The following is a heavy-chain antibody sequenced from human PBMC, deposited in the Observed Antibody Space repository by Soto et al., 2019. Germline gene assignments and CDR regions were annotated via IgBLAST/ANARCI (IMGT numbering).Heavy chain of an antibody. Sequence: GASVKVSCKASGYTFTSYGISWVRQAPGQGLEWMGWISAYNGNTNYAQKLQGRVTMTTDTSTSTAYMELRSLRSDDTAVYYCARERRIAVAGRFYYYGMDVWGQGTTVTVSS. CDR2: ISAYNGNT. CDR3: ARERRIAVAGRFYYYGMDV. V-gene: IGHV1-18*01. J-gene: IGHJ6*02. CDR1: GYTFTSYG. D-gene: IGHD6-19*01.